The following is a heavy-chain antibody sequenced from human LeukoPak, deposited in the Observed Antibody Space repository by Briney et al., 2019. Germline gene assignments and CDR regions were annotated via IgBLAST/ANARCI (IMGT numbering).Heavy chain of an antibody. D-gene: IGHD5-18*01. CDR3: ARDLSGVTGYTYGRGIDY. CDR2: IKQDGNEK. CDR1: GFTFSSYW. V-gene: IGHV3-7*01. Sequence: GGSLRLSCAASGFTFSSYWMSWVRQAPGKGLEWVANIKQDGNEKNYVDSVKGRFTISRDNAKNSLYLQMNSLRAEDTAVYYCARDLSGVTGYTYGRGIDYWGQGTPITVSS. J-gene: IGHJ4*02.